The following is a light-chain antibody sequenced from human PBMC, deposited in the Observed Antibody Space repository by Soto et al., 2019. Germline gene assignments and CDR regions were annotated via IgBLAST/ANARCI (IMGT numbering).Light chain of an antibody. Sequence: VLMLPTGTLLFSPGERATLPSCTGRRVSSSYLAWYQQKPGQAPRLLIYGAFSRATGIPARFSGSGSGTDFTLTISKLEPEDFAIYYCQQFNSSLRTFGQGTKVDNK. J-gene: IGKJ1*01. V-gene: IGKV3-20*01. CDR1: RRVSSSY. CDR2: GAF. CDR3: QQFNSSLRT.